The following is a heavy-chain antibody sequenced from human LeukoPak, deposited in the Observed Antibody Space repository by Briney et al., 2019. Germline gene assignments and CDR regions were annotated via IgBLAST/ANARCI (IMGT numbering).Heavy chain of an antibody. CDR2: INPNSCGT. CDR1: GYTFTDYY. V-gene: IGHV1-2*02. Sequence: GSSVKVSCKASGYTFTDYYMHWVRQAPAQGLEGMGWINPNSCGTNYAQKLQGRVTMTSDTSIRTAYMELSRLGSGDTGVYYCARDGSSGYYQVAATWGQGTLVTVSS. CDR3: ARDGSSGYYQVAAT. D-gene: IGHD3-22*01. J-gene: IGHJ5*02.